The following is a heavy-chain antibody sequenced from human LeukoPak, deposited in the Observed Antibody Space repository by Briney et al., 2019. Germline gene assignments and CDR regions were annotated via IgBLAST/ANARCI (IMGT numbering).Heavy chain of an antibody. V-gene: IGHV3-21*01. Sequence: GGSLRLSCAASGFTFSTYTMNWVRQAPGKGLEWVSSITSSSSYLYLADSVKGRFTISRDNAKNSLYLQMNSLRAEDTAVYYCARDDSPYGSGTKPHDYWGQGTLVTVSS. CDR1: GFTFSTYT. CDR2: ITSSSSYL. CDR3: ARDDSPYGSGTKPHDY. D-gene: IGHD3-10*01. J-gene: IGHJ4*02.